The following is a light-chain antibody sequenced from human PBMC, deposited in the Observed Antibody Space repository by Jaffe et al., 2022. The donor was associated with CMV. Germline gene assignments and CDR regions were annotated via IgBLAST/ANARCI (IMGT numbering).Light chain of an antibody. CDR2: GVH. CDR1: QGIRSD. J-gene: IGKJ2*01. CDR3: LQYNSYPYT. V-gene: IGKV1-17*02. Sequence: DIQMTQSPSSLSASVGDEVTITCRASQGIRSDLGWFQQKPGKAPKRLIAGVHYLGNGVPSRFSGSGSETEFTLTISNLQPEDFASYFCLQYNSYPYTFGQGTKLEI.